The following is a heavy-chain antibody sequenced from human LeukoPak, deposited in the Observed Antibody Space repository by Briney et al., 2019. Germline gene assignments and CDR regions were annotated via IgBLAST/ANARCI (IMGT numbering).Heavy chain of an antibody. CDR2: ISGGGGST. Sequence: GGSLRLSCATSGFTFSSSAMSWIRQAPGKGLEWVSGISGGGGSTYSADSVKGRFTISRDNSKNTLYLQMNSLKAEDTAVYYCATSSAPSCTSIRCYSDYWGQETLVTVSS. J-gene: IGHJ4*02. D-gene: IGHD2-2*02. V-gene: IGHV3-23*01. CDR1: GFTFSSSA. CDR3: ATSSAPSCTSIRCYSDY.